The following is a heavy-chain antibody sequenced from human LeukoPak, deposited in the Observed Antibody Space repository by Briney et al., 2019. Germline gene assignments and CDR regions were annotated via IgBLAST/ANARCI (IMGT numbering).Heavy chain of an antibody. CDR3: AKVRWELLTGKWFDP. J-gene: IGHJ5*02. CDR2: ISGSGGST. Sequence: PGGSLRLSCAASGFTFTSYAMSWVRQAPGKGLEWVSAISGSGGSTYYADSVKGRFTISRDNSKNTLYLQMNSPRAEDTAVYYCAKVRWELLTGKWFDPWGQGTLVTVSS. V-gene: IGHV3-23*01. CDR1: GFTFTSYA. D-gene: IGHD1-26*01.